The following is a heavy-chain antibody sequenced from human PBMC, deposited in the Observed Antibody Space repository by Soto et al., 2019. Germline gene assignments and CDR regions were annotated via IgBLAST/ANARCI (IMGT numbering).Heavy chain of an antibody. Sequence: EVQLLESGGDLVQPGGSLRLSCAASGFTLSRYGMSWVRQAPGKGLEWVASIANSGGGTYYADSVKGRFTISRDNSKNTLYLQMNSLRAEDTAVYYCAKRDTTVNLYFDYWGQGTLVTVSS. J-gene: IGHJ4*02. V-gene: IGHV3-23*01. CDR2: IANSGGGT. D-gene: IGHD5-18*01. CDR3: AKRDTTVNLYFDY. CDR1: GFTLSRYG.